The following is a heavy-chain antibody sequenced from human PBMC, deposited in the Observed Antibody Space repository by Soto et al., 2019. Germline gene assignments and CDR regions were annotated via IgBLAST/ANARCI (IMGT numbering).Heavy chain of an antibody. CDR3: ARHPSYYDSSSPGGY. J-gene: IGHJ4*02. D-gene: IGHD3-22*01. CDR1: GGSISSSSYY. Sequence: SETLSLTCTVSGGSISSSSYYWGWIRQPPGKGLEWIGSIYYSGSTYYNPSLKSRVTISVDTSKNQFSLKLSSVTAADTAVYYCARHPSYYDSSSPGGYWGQGTLVTVSS. V-gene: IGHV4-39*01. CDR2: IYYSGST.